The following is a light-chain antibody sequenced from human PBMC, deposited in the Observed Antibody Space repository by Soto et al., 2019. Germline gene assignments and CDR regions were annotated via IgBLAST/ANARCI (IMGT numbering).Light chain of an antibody. Sequence: QSVLTQPPSVSGAPGQRVTISCTGSSSNIGAGYDVHWYQQLPGTAPKLLIYSNNQRPSGVPDRFSVSKSGTSASLAISGLQSEDEADYYCAAWDDSLNGWVFGGGTKLTVL. CDR3: AAWDDSLNGWV. CDR1: SSNIGAGYD. V-gene: IGLV1-40*01. CDR2: SNN. J-gene: IGLJ3*02.